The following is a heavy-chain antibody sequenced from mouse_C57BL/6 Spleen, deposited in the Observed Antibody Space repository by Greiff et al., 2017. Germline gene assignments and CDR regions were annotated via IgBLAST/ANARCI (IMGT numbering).Heavy chain of an antibody. V-gene: IGHV1-55*01. D-gene: IGHD1-1*01. CDR3: AIPITTVVSMDY. CDR2: IYPGSGST. J-gene: IGHJ4*01. CDR1: GYTFTSYW. Sequence: VQLQQPGAELVKPGASVKMSCKASGYTFTSYWITWVKQRPGQGLEWIGDIYPGSGSTTYNEKFKSKATLTVDPSSSTAYMQLSSLTSEDSAVYYCAIPITTVVSMDYWGQGTSVTVSS.